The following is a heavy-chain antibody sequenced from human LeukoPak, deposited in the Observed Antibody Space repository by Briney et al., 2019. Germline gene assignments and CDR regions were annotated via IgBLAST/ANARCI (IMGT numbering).Heavy chain of an antibody. CDR1: GGSFSGYY. D-gene: IGHD3-10*01. CDR2: INHSGST. J-gene: IGHJ4*02. Sequence: KPSETLSLTCAVYGGSFSGYYWSWIRQPPGKGLEWIGEINHSGSTNYNPSLKSRVTISVDTSKNQFSLKLSSVTAADTAVYYCARGGGSGSYSLFDYWGQGTLVTVSS. V-gene: IGHV4-34*01. CDR3: ARGGGSGSYSLFDY.